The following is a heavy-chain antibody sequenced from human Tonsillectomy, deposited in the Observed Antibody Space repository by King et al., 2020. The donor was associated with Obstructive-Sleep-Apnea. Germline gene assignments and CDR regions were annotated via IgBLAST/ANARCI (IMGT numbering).Heavy chain of an antibody. J-gene: IGHJ6*02. V-gene: IGHV4-59*08. Sequence: QVQLQESGPGLEKPSETLSLTCTVSGGSISSYYWSWIRQPPGKGLEWIGYIYYSGSTNYNPSLKSRVTISVDTSKNQFSLKLSSVTAADTAVYYCASGDTAMVFDYGMDVWGHGTTVTVSS. D-gene: IGHD5-18*01. CDR3: ASGDTAMVFDYGMDV. CDR1: GGSISSYY. CDR2: IYYSGST.